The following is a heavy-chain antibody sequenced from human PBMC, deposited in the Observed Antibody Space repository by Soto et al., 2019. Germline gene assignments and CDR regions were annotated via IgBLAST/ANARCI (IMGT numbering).Heavy chain of an antibody. V-gene: IGHV3-23*01. D-gene: IGHD6-6*01. CDR2: ISGNGDTT. Sequence: GGSLRLSCGGSGFTFSSYAMIWVRQAPGKGLEWVPGISGNGDTTYYADSLKGRFSISRDNSKNTVYLQMNSLRAEDTAVYYCAKRSPPSDGELFGRPKDWGQGTLVTVSS. J-gene: IGHJ4*02. CDR3: AKRSPPSDGELFGRPKD. CDR1: GFTFSSYA.